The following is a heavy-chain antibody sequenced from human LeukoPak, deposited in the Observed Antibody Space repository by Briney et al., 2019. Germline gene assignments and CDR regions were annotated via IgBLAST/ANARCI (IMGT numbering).Heavy chain of an antibody. CDR1: GFTLSSYG. CDR2: IRYDGSNK. Sequence: PGGSLRLSCGASGFTLSSYGMHWVRQAPGKGLEWVAFIRYDGSNKYYADSVKGRFTISRDNSKNTLYLQMNSLRAEDTAVYYCAKDYYGSGSYFLSSAFDIWGQGTMVTVSS. V-gene: IGHV3-30*02. D-gene: IGHD3-10*01. CDR3: AKDYYGSGSYFLSSAFDI. J-gene: IGHJ3*02.